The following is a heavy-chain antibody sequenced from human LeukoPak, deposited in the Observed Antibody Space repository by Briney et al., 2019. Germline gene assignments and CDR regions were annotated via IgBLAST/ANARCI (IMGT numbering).Heavy chain of an antibody. CDR2: IKQDGSEK. CDR1: GFTFSSYW. D-gene: IGHD1-26*01. J-gene: IGHJ6*02. Sequence: GGSLRLSCAASGFTFSSYWMSWVRQAPGKGLEWVANIKQDGSEKYYVDSVKGRFTISRDNAKNSLYLQMNSLRAEDTAVYYCARESVGATAIYYYYYGMDVWGQGTTVTVSS. V-gene: IGHV3-7*01. CDR3: ARESVGATAIYYYYYGMDV.